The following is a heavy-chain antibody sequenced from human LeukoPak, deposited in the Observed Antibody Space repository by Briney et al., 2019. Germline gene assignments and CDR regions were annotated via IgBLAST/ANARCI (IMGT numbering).Heavy chain of an antibody. J-gene: IGHJ4*02. V-gene: IGHV4-39*07. D-gene: IGHD3-10*02. CDR1: GGSVSSGSYY. CDR3: ASFPSLVRGYPTNFDY. CDR2: INHSGST. Sequence: SETLSLTCTVSGGSVSSGSYYWSWIRQPPGKGLEWIGEINHSGSTNYNPSLKSRVTISVDTSKNQFSLKLSSVTAADTAVYYCASFPSLVRGYPTNFDYWGQGTLVTVSS.